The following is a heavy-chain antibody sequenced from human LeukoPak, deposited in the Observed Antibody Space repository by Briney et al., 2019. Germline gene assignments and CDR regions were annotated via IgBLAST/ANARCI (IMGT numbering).Heavy chain of an antibody. CDR1: GDSISFYY. D-gene: IGHD3-3*01. J-gene: IGHJ4*02. CDR2: IYYSGTT. CDR3: ARGPIFAGATHFEH. V-gene: IGHV4-59*13. Sequence: PSETLSLTCTVSGDSISFYYWNWIRQPPGKGLEWVGFIYYSGTTNYNPSLKSRVTISLDTSKRQFSLKLRSVTAADTAVYYCARGPIFAGATHFEHWGQGIVVSVSS.